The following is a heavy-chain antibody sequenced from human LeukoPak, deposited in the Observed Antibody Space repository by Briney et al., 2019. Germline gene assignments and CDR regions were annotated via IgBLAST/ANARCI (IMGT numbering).Heavy chain of an antibody. Sequence: GRSLRLSCAASGFTFDDYAMHWVRQAPGKGLEWVSGICWNSGSIGYADSVKGRFTISRDNAKNSLYLQMNSLRAEDTALYYCSKDKDDYDSSGYYDYWGQGTLVTVSS. CDR3: SKDKDDYDSSGYYDY. V-gene: IGHV3-9*01. D-gene: IGHD3-22*01. CDR2: ICWNSGSI. J-gene: IGHJ4*02. CDR1: GFTFDDYA.